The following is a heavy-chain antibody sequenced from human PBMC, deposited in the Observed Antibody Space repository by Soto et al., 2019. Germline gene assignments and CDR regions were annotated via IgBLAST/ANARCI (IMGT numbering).Heavy chain of an antibody. V-gene: IGHV4-34*01. D-gene: IGHD6-13*01. CDR2: INQSGST. J-gene: IGHJ4*02. CDR1: GGSFSGYY. Sequence: QVQLQQWGAGLLKPSETLSLTCAVYGGSFSGYYWSWIRQPPGKGLEWIGEINQSGSTNSNPSLKSRVTISVGTSKNLFSLKLTSVTAAPTAVYYCARPYSSSCSPFDHWGQGTLVTVSS. CDR3: ARPYSSSCSPFDH.